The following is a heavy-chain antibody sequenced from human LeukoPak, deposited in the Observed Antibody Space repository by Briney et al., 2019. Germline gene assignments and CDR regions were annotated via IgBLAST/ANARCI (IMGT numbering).Heavy chain of an antibody. CDR3: AKDPLYCSGGSCYFPFDY. V-gene: IGHV3-23*01. CDR1: GFTFSSYA. J-gene: IGHJ4*02. D-gene: IGHD2-15*01. CDR2: LSDGGGST. Sequence: GSLRLSCAASGFTFSSYAMSWVRQAPGKGLEWVSALSDGGGSTYYADSVKGRFTISRDNSKNTLYLQMNSLRAEDTAIYYCAKDPLYCSGGSCYFPFDYWGQGTLVTVSS.